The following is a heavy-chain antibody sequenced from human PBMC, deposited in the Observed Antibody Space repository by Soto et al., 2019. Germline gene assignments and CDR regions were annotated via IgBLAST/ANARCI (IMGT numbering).Heavy chain of an antibody. CDR2: ISYDDGSNK. Sequence: QVQLVESGGGVVQPGRSLRLSCAASGFTFSSYAMHWVRQAPGKGLEWVAVISYDDGSNKYYADSVKGRFTVSRDNSKNSLFLQMNRLRTEDTAVYYCARDYSIYVNYYYGMDVWGQGTTVTVSS. D-gene: IGHD4-4*01. V-gene: IGHV3-30-3*01. CDR3: ARDYSIYVNYYYGMDV. CDR1: GFTFSSYA. J-gene: IGHJ6*02.